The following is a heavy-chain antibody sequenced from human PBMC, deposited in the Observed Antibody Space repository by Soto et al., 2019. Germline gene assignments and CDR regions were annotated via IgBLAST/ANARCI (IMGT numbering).Heavy chain of an antibody. CDR1: GYTFTSYA. CDR3: ARVHKRYNWFDP. J-gene: IGHJ5*02. CDR2: INAGNGNT. Sequence: ASVKVSCKASGYTFTSYAMHWVRQAPGQRLEWMGWINAGNGNTKYSQKFQGRVTISLDTSKNQFSLKLSSVTAADTAVYYCARVHKRYNWFDPWGQGTLVTSPQ. V-gene: IGHV1-3*01.